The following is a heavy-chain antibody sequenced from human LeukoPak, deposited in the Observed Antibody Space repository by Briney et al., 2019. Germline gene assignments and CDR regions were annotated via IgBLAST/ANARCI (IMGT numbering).Heavy chain of an antibody. Sequence: SETLSLTCAVYGGSFSGYYWSWIRQPPGKGLEWVGEINHSGSTNYNPSLKSRVTISVDTSKNQFSLKLSSVTAADTAVYYCARQGDYVRGTYYYYMDVWGKGTTVTISS. J-gene: IGHJ6*03. CDR2: INHSGST. V-gene: IGHV4-34*01. CDR1: GGSFSGYY. D-gene: IGHD4-17*01. CDR3: ARQGDYVRGTYYYYMDV.